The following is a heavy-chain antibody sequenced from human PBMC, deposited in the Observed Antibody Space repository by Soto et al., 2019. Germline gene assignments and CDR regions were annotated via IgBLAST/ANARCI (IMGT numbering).Heavy chain of an antibody. Sequence: EVQLLESGGGLVQPGGSLRLSCAASGFTFSSYAMNWLRQAPGKGLEWVSGIRVSGGSTFYTESVKGRFTISRDNSKNTQYLQINSLRVENAAEYFCASASDSGSTLTWFDPWGQGTLVTVSS. V-gene: IGHV3-23*01. CDR1: GFTFSSYA. CDR3: ASASDSGSTLTWFDP. D-gene: IGHD3-10*01. J-gene: IGHJ5*02. CDR2: IRVSGGST.